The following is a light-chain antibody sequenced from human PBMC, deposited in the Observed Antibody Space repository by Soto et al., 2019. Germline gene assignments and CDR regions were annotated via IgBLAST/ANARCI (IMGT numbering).Light chain of an antibody. CDR2: AAS. V-gene: IGKV1-27*01. Sequence: DIQMTQSPSTLSASVGDTVTVTCRASQTLSNWLAWYQQKPGKAPRLLIYAASTLQAGVPSRFSGSGSGTDFTLTISSLQPEDVAAYYCQKYNSAPLTFGGGTKVDIK. J-gene: IGKJ4*01. CDR3: QKYNSAPLT. CDR1: QTLSNW.